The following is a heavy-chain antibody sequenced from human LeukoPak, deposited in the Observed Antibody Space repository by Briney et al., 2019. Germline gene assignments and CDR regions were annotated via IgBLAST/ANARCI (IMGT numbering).Heavy chain of an antibody. Sequence: PGRSLRLSCAASGFTVSSSFMSWVRQAPGRGLEWVSVIYSGGSTYYADSVKGRFTISRDNSKNTVSLQMNSLRAEDTAVYYCARGADRWNYFDYWGQGTLVTVSS. D-gene: IGHD4-23*01. CDR2: IYSGGST. CDR3: ARGADRWNYFDY. CDR1: GFTVSSSF. V-gene: IGHV3-53*01. J-gene: IGHJ4*02.